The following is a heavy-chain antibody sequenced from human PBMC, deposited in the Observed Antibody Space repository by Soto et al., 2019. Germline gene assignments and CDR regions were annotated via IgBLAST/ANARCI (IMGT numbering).Heavy chain of an antibody. CDR3: ARDAGPRYCSSTSCYVSLPDY. CDR1: GFTFSSYA. J-gene: IGHJ4*02. CDR2: ISYDGSNK. D-gene: IGHD2-2*01. Sequence: PGGSLRLSCAASGFTFSSYAMHWVRQAPGKGLEWVAVISYDGSNKYYADSVKGRFTISRDNSKNTLYLQMNSLRAEDTAVYYCARDAGPRYCSSTSCYVSLPDYWGQGTLVTSPQ. V-gene: IGHV3-30-3*01.